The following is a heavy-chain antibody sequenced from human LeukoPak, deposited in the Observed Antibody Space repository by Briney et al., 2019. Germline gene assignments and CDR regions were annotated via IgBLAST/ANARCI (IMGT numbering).Heavy chain of an antibody. Sequence: SETLSLTCTVSGGSISSGDYYWSWIRQPPGKGLEWIGYIYYSGSTYYNPSLKSRVTISVDTSKNQFSLKLSSVTAADTAVYYCAREVSGSYYGYWGQGTLVTVSS. D-gene: IGHD3-10*01. CDR3: AREVSGSYYGY. V-gene: IGHV4-30-4*08. CDR1: GGSISSGDYY. J-gene: IGHJ4*02. CDR2: IYYSGST.